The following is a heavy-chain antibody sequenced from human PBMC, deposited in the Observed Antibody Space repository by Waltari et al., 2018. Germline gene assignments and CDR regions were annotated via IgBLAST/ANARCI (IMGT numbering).Heavy chain of an antibody. V-gene: IGHV3-11*06. J-gene: IGHJ4*02. CDR3: ARGRGSSGWYYFDL. CDR1: GFNFNDSY. Sequence: QVQLVESGGGLLQPGGSLSLSCAASGFNFNDSYMNWIRQAPGKGLEWISYISSASSYTKYSESVRGRFIISRDNSRNSVYLHINSPRAEDTAIYFCARGRGSSGWYYFDLWGQGALVTVS. CDR2: ISSASSYT. D-gene: IGHD6-19*01.